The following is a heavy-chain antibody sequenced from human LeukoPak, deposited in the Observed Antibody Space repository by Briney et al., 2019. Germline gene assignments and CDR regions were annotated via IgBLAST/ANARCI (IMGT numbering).Heavy chain of an antibody. V-gene: IGHV4-31*03. J-gene: IGHJ4*02. D-gene: IGHD2-21*01. CDR1: GGSISSGGYY. Sequence: SQTLSLTCTVSGGSISSGGYYWSWIRQHPGKGLEWIGYIYFSENTYYNPSLKSRVTILVDTSKNQFSLKLSSVTAADTAVYYCARVSYGGNFFDYWGQGTLVTVSS. CDR3: ARVSYGGNFFDY. CDR2: IYFSENT.